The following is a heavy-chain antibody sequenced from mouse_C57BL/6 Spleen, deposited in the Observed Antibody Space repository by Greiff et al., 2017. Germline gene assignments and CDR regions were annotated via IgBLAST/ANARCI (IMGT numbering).Heavy chain of an antibody. CDR3: TRVGSSRDWYFDV. Sequence: EVKVVESGEGLVKPGGSLKLSCAASGFTFSSYAMSWVRQTPEKRLEWVAYISSGGDYIYYADTVKGRFTISRDNARNTLYLQMSSLKSEDTAMYYCTRVGSSRDWYFDVWGTGTTVTVSS. CDR1: GFTFSSYA. V-gene: IGHV5-9-1*02. D-gene: IGHD1-1*01. CDR2: ISSGGDYI. J-gene: IGHJ1*03.